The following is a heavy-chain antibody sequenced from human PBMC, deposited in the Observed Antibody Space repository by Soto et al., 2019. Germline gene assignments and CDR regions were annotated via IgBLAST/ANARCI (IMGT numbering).Heavy chain of an antibody. CDR2: IIPILGIA. D-gene: IGHD3-10*01. V-gene: IGHV1-69*08. Sequence: QVQLVQSGAEVKKPGSSVKVSCKASGGTFSSYTISWVRQAPGQGLEWMGRIIPILGIANYAQKFQGRVTXTXXXSXXTAYMELSSLRSEDTAVYYCAREEYYYGSGAVFDYWGQGTLVTVSS. J-gene: IGHJ4*02. CDR3: AREEYYYGSGAVFDY. CDR1: GGTFSSYT.